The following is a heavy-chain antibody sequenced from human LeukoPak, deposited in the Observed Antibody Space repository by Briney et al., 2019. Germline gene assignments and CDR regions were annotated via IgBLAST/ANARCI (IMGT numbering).Heavy chain of an antibody. CDR1: GGSISSGDYY. J-gene: IGHJ4*02. D-gene: IGHD3-3*01. V-gene: IGHV4-30-4*08. CDR3: ARDRRSLYDFWSGYYMGGYFDY. CDR2: IYYSGST. Sequence: SETLSLTSTVSGGSISSGDYYWSWIRQPPGKGLEWIGYIYYSGSTYYNPSLKSRVTISVDTSKNQFSLKLGSVTAADTAVYYCARDRRSLYDFWSGYYMGGYFDYWGQGTLVTVSS.